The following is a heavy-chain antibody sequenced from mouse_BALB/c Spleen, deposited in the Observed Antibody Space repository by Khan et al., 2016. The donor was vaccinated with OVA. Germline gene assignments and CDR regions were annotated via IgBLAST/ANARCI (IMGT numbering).Heavy chain of an antibody. CDR3: GRDSSGYYSMDF. D-gene: IGHD3-2*01. V-gene: IGHV14-3*02. Sequence: VRLQQSGAELVKPGASVKLSCTASGFNIKDTNMHWVKQRPEQGLEWIGRIDPANGNARYDPKLQGKATITADTSSNTAYLQLSSLTSEDTAVYYCGRDSSGYYSMDFWGQGTSVTVSS. J-gene: IGHJ4*01. CDR1: GFNIKDTN. CDR2: IDPANGNA.